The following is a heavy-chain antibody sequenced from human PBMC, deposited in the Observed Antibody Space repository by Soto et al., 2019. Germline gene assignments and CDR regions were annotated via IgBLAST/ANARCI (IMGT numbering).Heavy chain of an antibody. Sequence: LRLSCAASVFTFSSYAMSWVRQAPGKGLEWVSAISGSGGSTYYADSVKGRFNISRDNSKNTLYLQMNSLRAEDTAVYYCAKDVAVLLWFGEFTGSGEFDYWGQGTLVTVSS. CDR3: AKDVAVLLWFGEFTGSGEFDY. CDR2: ISGSGGST. V-gene: IGHV3-23*01. D-gene: IGHD3-10*01. CDR1: VFTFSSYA. J-gene: IGHJ4*02.